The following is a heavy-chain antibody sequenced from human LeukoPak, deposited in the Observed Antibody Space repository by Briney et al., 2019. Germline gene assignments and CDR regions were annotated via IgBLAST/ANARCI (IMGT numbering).Heavy chain of an antibody. CDR2: IYYSGST. CDR1: GGSISSGDYY. V-gene: IGHV4-30-4*01. Sequence: PSQTLSLTCTVSGGSISSGDYYWSWIRQPPGKGLEWIGYIYYSGSTNYNPSLKSRVTISVDTSKNQFSLKLSSVTAADTAVYYCARSTLLWFGEAMGGMDVWGQGTTVTVSS. D-gene: IGHD3-10*01. J-gene: IGHJ6*02. CDR3: ARSTLLWFGEAMGGMDV.